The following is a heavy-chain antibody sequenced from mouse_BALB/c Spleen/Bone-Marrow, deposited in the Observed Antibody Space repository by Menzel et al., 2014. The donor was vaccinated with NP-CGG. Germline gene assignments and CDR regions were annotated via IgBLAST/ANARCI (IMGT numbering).Heavy chain of an antibody. D-gene: IGHD2-3*01. CDR2: INPYNDGI. Sequence: VQLQQSGPELVKPGASVKMSCKASGYTFTGYVMHWVKQKPGQGLEWIGDINPYNDGIKYNEKFKGKATLTSDISSTTAYMELSGLSSEDSAVYFCAREGWLLRFDCWGQVTILTVSA. CDR1: GYTFTGYV. CDR3: AREGWLLRFDC. J-gene: IGHJ2*01. V-gene: IGHV1-14*01.